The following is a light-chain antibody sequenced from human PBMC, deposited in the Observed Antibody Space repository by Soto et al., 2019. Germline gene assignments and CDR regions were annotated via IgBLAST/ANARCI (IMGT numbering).Light chain of an antibody. V-gene: IGKV2-28*01. CDR3: MQARQTPPT. CDR1: QSLLHSNGYNY. CDR2: LGS. Sequence: DIVMTQSPLSLPVTPGEPASISCRSSQSLLHSNGYNYLDWYLQKPGQSPQLLIYLGSNRASGVPDRFSGSGSGTDFTLKISRVDAEDVGVYYCMQARQTPPTFGQGTKLEIK. J-gene: IGKJ2*01.